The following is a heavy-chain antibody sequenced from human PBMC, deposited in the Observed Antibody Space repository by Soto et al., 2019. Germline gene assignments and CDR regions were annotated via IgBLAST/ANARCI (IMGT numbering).Heavy chain of an antibody. Sequence: QVQLVQSGAEVKKPGASVKLSCKASGYTFITSYYTHWVRQAPEQGLEWMGIINPTGTMTKYSERFQGRLTMTRDTSTSTDYMELSTLTSEDTAVYFCARDTGYDHDAFDIWGQGTMVTVSS. CDR3: ARDTGYDHDAFDI. CDR2: INPTGTMT. D-gene: IGHD5-12*01. CDR1: GYTFITSYY. V-gene: IGHV1-46*01. J-gene: IGHJ3*02.